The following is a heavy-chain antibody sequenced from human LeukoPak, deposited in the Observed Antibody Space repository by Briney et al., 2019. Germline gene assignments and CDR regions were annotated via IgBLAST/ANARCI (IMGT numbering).Heavy chain of an antibody. J-gene: IGHJ6*02. Sequence: GGALRLSCEASGFTFSNYWMHWVRQAPGEGLVWVSRIDSDGSRISYADSVKGRFTISRDNAKNTLYLQMNSLRGEDTAVYYCANCKYYYYGMDVWGQGTTVTVSS. CDR1: GFTFSNYW. CDR2: IDSDGSRI. D-gene: IGHD2/OR15-2a*01. CDR3: ANCKYYYYGMDV. V-gene: IGHV3-74*01.